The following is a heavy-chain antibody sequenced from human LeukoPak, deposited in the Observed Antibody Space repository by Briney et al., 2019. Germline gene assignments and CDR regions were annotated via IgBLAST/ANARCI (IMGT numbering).Heavy chain of an antibody. CDR2: IYYSGST. J-gene: IGHJ3*02. CDR3: ARDRVVVEYYYDSSGYYYGAFDI. CDR1: GGSISSHY. D-gene: IGHD3-22*01. V-gene: IGHV4-59*11. Sequence: SETLSLTCTVSGGSISSHYWSWIRQPPGKGLEWIGYIYYSGSTNYNPSLKSRVTISVDTSKNQFSLKLSSVTAADTAVYYCARDRVVVEYYYDSSGYYYGAFDIWGQGTMVTVSS.